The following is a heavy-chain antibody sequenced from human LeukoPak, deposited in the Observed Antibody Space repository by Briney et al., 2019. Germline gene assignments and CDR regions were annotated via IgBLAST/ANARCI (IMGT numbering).Heavy chain of an antibody. CDR1: GYTFTDYY. Sequence: ASVKVSCKASGYTFTDYYIHWVRQAPGQGLEWVGWINPNGGGTNYAQKFQGRVTVTGDTSISTAYMELSSLRSDDTALYYCAGGITGGDYWGQGTLVTVSS. CDR3: AGGITGGDY. V-gene: IGHV1-2*02. J-gene: IGHJ4*02. D-gene: IGHD1-14*01. CDR2: INPNGGGT.